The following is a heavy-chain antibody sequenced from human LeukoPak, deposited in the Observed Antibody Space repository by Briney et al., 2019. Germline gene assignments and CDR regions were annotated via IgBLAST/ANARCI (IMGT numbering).Heavy chain of an antibody. D-gene: IGHD3-3*01. CDR2: INSDGSST. V-gene: IGHV3-74*01. CDR1: GFTFSSYW. CDR3: AKFPGYDFWSGYYRWFDP. Sequence: GGSLRLSCAASGFTFSSYWMHWVRQAPGKGLVWVSRINSDGSSTSYADSVKGRFTISRDNAKNTLYLQMNSLRAEDTAVYYCAKFPGYDFWSGYYRWFDPWGQGTLVTVSS. J-gene: IGHJ5*02.